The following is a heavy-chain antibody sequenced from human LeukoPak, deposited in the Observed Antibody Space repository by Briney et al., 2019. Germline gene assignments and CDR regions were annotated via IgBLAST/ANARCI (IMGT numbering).Heavy chain of an antibody. D-gene: IGHD3-10*01. J-gene: IGHJ4*02. Sequence: SVKVSCKSSGYTFTSYYMYWVRQAPGQGLEWMGIINPSGGSTSYAQKFQGRVTMTRDTSTSTVYMELSSLRSEDTAVYYCARDSGMVRGTVDYWGQGTLVTVSS. CDR2: INPSGGST. CDR3: ARDSGMVRGTVDY. CDR1: GYTFTSYY. V-gene: IGHV1-46*01.